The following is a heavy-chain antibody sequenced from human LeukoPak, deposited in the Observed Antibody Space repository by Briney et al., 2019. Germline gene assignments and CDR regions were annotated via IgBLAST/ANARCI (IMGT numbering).Heavy chain of an antibody. CDR2: INPNSGGT. CDR3: ARDPNSGSYYGWFDP. Sequence: ASVKVSCKASGYSVTGYYMHWVRQAPGQGLEWMGWINPNSGGTNYAQKFQGRVTMTRDTSVSTTYMELSRLRSDDTAVYYCARDPNSGSYYGWFDPWGQGTLVTVSS. CDR1: GYSVTGYY. J-gene: IGHJ5*02. D-gene: IGHD1-26*01. V-gene: IGHV1-2*02.